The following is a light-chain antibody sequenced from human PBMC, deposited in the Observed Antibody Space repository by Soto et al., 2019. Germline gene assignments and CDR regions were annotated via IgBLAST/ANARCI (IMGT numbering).Light chain of an antibody. CDR1: SSDVGGYKY. CDR3: FSFTTTSTHV. Sequence: QSVLTQPRSVSGSPGQPVTISCTGTSSDVGGYKYVSWYQHHPGKAPKLMIYDVSERPSGVPDRFSGSKSGNTAYLTISGLQVEDEAEYFCFSFTTTSTHVFGTGTKLTLL. V-gene: IGLV2-11*01. CDR2: DVS. J-gene: IGLJ1*01.